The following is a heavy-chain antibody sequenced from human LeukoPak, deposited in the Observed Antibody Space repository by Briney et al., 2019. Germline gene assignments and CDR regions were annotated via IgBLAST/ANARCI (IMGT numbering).Heavy chain of an antibody. CDR1: GFTFSSYG. CDR2: ISYDGSNK. D-gene: IGHD2-2*01. J-gene: IGHJ6*02. V-gene: IGHV3-30*18. CDR3: AKDFGIVVVPAAIRYYYYGMDV. Sequence: QSGRSLRLSCAASGFTFSSYGTHWVRQAPGKGLEWVAVISYDGSNKYYADSVKGRFTISRDNSKNTLYLQMNSLRAEDTAVYYCAKDFGIVVVPAAIRYYYYGMDVWGQGTTVTVSS.